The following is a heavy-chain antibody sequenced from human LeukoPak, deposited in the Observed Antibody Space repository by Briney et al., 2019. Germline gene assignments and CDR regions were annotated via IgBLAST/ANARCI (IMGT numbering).Heavy chain of an antibody. CDR2: ISSSSSTI. D-gene: IGHD5-18*01. J-gene: IGHJ4*02. CDR3: ARDLHSYGY. CDR1: GFTFSSYS. V-gene: IGHV3-48*01. Sequence: SGGSLRLSCAASGFTFSSYSMNWVRQAPGKGVEWVSYISSSSSTIYYADSVKGRFTISRDNAKNSLYLQMNSLRAEDTAVYYCARDLHSYGYWGQGTLVTVSS.